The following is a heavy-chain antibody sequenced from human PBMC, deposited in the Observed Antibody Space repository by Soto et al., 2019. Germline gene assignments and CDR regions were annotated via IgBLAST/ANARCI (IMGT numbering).Heavy chain of an antibody. CDR1: GFTFSSYA. Sequence: QVQLVESGGGVVQPGRSLRLSCAASGFTFSSYAMYWVRQAPGKGLEWVAVISYDGNNKYYADSVKGRFTISRDNSKNTSYLQMNSLRAEETAVYYCARAGCDGGSCYTLVGLRYGMDVWGQGTTVTVSS. D-gene: IGHD2-15*01. CDR3: ARAGCDGGSCYTLVGLRYGMDV. V-gene: IGHV3-30-3*01. CDR2: ISYDGNNK. J-gene: IGHJ6*02.